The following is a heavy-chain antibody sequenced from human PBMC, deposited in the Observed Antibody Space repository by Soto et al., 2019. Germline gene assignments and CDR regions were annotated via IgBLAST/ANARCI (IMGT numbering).Heavy chain of an antibody. CDR3: ARDPPYCSSTSCSSTY. J-gene: IGHJ4*02. D-gene: IGHD2-2*01. Sequence: PGGSLRLSCAASGFTFSSYSMNWVRQAPGKGLEWVSYISITSSTIYYADSVKGRFTISRDNANNSLYLQMNSLRAEDTAVYYCARDPPYCSSTSCSSTYWGQGTLVTVSS. CDR2: ISITSSTI. V-gene: IGHV3-48*01. CDR1: GFTFSSYS.